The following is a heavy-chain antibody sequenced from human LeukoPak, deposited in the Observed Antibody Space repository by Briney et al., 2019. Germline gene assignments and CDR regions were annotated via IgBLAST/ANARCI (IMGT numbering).Heavy chain of an antibody. CDR3: IVVVEPPDSDGFDV. CDR2: INADGSTT. CDR1: GFTFGNSW. D-gene: IGHD1-14*01. V-gene: IGHV3-74*01. J-gene: IGHJ3*01. Sequence: GGSLRLSCAASGFTFGNSWVHWVRQAPGKGLVWVSLINADGSTTSYADSVKGRFTISRDNARTTLSLEMNSMTIEDTAVYYCIVVVEPPDSDGFDVWGQGTMITVSS.